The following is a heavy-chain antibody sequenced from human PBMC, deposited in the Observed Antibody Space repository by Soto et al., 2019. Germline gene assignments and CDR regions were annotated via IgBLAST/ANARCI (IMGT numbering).Heavy chain of an antibody. V-gene: IGHV4-31*03. CDR2: IYYSGTT. CDR3: AKATGGKGFDP. J-gene: IGHJ5*02. Sequence: NPSETLSLTCSVSGGSISSGGYYWSWIRQHPGEGLEWIGYIYYSGTTYYNPSLKSRVSISVDTSKNQFSLKLSSVTAADTAVYYCAKATGGKGFDPWGQGTLVTVSS. D-gene: IGHD1-26*01. CDR1: GGSISSGGYY.